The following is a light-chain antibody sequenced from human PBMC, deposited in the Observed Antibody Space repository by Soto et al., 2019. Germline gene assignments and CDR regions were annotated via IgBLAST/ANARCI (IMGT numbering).Light chain of an antibody. J-gene: IGKJ1*01. Sequence: EIVMTQSPATLSVSPGERATLSCRTSQGVNSNLAWYQQRPGQAPRLLIYGASTRATGVPARFSGSGSGTGFTLTISSLQSEDFATYYCQHYNSYSEAFGQGTKVELK. CDR2: GAS. CDR1: QGVNSN. V-gene: IGKV3-15*01. CDR3: QHYNSYSEA.